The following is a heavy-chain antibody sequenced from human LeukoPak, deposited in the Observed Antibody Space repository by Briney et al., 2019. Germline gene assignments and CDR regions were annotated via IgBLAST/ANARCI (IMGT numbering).Heavy chain of an antibody. V-gene: IGHV3-23*01. CDR2: ISGSGGST. CDR3: AKVGEPTGTTWPLPLLYYFDY. Sequence: PGGSLRLSCAASGFTFSSYAMSWVRQAPGKGLEWVSAISGSGGSTYYADSVKGRFTISRDNSKNTLYLQMSSLRAEDTAVYYCAKVGEPTGTTWPLPLLYYFDYWGQGTLVTVSS. CDR1: GFTFSSYA. D-gene: IGHD1-1*01. J-gene: IGHJ4*02.